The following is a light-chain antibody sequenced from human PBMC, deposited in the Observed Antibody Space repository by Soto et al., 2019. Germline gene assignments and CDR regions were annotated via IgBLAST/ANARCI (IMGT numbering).Light chain of an antibody. V-gene: IGKV3-20*01. J-gene: IGKJ4*01. Sequence: EVVLTQSPRTLSLSPGERATLSCRASETVSNNYLAWYQQNPGQAPRLVIYGASTRATGIPDRFGGSGSGTDFTLTISRVEPEDFAVYYCQQYGSSSLTFGGGTRVEIK. CDR3: QQYGSSSLT. CDR1: ETVSNNY. CDR2: GAS.